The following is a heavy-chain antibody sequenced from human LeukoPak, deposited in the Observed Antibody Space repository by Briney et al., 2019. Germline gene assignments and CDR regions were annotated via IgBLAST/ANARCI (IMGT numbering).Heavy chain of an antibody. D-gene: IGHD6-19*01. CDR1: GGTFSSYT. J-gene: IGHJ4*02. V-gene: IGHV1-69*02. CDR3: ASEQWLVSGDY. Sequence: ASVTVSCKASGGTFSSYTISWVRQAPGQGLEWMGRIIPILGIANYAQKFQGRVTITADKSTSTAYMELSSMRSEDTAVYYCASEQWLVSGDYWGQGTLVTVSS. CDR2: IIPILGIA.